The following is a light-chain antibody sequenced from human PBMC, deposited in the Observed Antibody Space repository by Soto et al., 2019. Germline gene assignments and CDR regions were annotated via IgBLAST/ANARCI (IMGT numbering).Light chain of an antibody. V-gene: IGLV2-23*01. J-gene: IGLJ3*02. CDR3: SSYVDSNSWL. CDR2: EGN. CDR1: GSDVLCYDA. Sequence: QSALTQPSSVSGSPGQSITISCTGTGSDVLCYDAVSWYQQLPGKAPKLIIYEGNKRASGVSDRFSGSRSCNMASLTISGIQAEDEADDYCSSYVDSNSWLFGGGTKLTVL.